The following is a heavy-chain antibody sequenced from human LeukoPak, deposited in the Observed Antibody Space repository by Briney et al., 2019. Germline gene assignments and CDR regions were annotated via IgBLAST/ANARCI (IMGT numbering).Heavy chain of an antibody. CDR2: IIPILGIA. CDR3: ARDADWRLQG. Sequence: GASVKVSCKASGGTFSSYAISWVRQAPGQGLEWMGRIIPILGIANYAQKFQGRVTITADKSTGTAYMELSSLRSEDTAVYYCARDADWRLQGWGQGTLVTVSS. CDR1: GGTFSSYA. V-gene: IGHV1-69*04. D-gene: IGHD5-24*01. J-gene: IGHJ4*02.